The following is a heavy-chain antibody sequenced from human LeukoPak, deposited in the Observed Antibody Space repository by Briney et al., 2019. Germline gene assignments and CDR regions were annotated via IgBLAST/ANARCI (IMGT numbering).Heavy chain of an antibody. CDR2: INHSGST. CDR3: AREFSSGWYVGWYFDL. Sequence: SETLSLTCAVCGGSFIGYYWSWIRQPPGKGREGMGEINHSGSTNYNPSLNIRVTISVDTSKNQFSLKLSSVTAADTAVYYCAREFSSGWYVGWYFDLWGRGTLVTVSS. V-gene: IGHV4-34*01. CDR1: GGSFIGYY. J-gene: IGHJ2*01. D-gene: IGHD6-19*01.